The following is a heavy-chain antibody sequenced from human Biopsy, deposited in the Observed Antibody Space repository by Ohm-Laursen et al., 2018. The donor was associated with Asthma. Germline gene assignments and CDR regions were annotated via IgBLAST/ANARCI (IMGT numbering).Heavy chain of an antibody. V-gene: IGHV3-23*01. J-gene: IGHJ4*02. CDR2: VSSSGGAR. Sequence: SLRLSCTASGFRFSDYGMHWVRQAPGKGLEWVASVSSSGGARDYADSVKGRFTISRDNSKNTLYLQMNSLRAEDTAVYYCATFPYGDYLPLDYWGQGTLVTVSS. CDR1: GFRFSDYG. D-gene: IGHD4-17*01. CDR3: ATFPYGDYLPLDY.